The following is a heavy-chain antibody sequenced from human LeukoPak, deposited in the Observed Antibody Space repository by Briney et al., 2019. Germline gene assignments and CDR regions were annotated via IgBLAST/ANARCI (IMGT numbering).Heavy chain of an antibody. CDR3: ASVRSSHAGYYYYYMDV. CDR1: GGTFSSYA. CDR2: IIPIFGTA. Sequence: GASVKVSCKASGGTFSSYAISWVRQAPGQGLEWMGGIIPIFGTANYAQKFQGRVTITADESTSTAYMELSSLRSEDTAVYYCASVRSSHAGYYYYYMDVWGKGTTVTVSS. D-gene: IGHD2-8*01. V-gene: IGHV1-69*13. J-gene: IGHJ6*03.